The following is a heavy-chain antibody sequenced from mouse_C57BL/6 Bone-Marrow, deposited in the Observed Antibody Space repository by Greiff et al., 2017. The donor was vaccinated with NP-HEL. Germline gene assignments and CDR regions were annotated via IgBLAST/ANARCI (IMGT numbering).Heavy chain of an antibody. CDR1: GYTFTDYY. D-gene: IGHD4-1*01. CDR3: ASHWDWYFDV. CDR2: INPYNGGT. Sequence: VQLQQSGPVLVKPGASVKMSCKASGYTFTDYYMNWVKQSHGKSLEWIGVINPYNGGTSYNQKFKGKATLTVDKSSSTAYMELNSLTSEDSAVYYCASHWDWYFDVWGTGTTVTVSS. V-gene: IGHV1-19*01. J-gene: IGHJ1*03.